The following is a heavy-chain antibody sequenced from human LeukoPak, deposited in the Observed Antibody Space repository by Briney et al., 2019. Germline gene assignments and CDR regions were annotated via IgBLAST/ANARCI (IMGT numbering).Heavy chain of an antibody. V-gene: IGHV4-4*02. D-gene: IGHD6-6*01. CDR1: GSSISSNW. Sequence: SETLSLTCAVSGSSISSNWWSWIRQPPGKGLEWIGEIYHSGSTNYNPSLKSRVTISVDTSKNQFSLKLSSVTAADTAVYYCARPHRARWFDPWGQGTLVTVSS. CDR2: IYHSGST. J-gene: IGHJ5*02. CDR3: ARPHRARWFDP.